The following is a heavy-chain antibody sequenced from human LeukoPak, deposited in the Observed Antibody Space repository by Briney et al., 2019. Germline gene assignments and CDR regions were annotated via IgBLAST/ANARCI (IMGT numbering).Heavy chain of an antibody. V-gene: IGHV4-59*06. D-gene: IGHD3-3*01. Sequence: SETLSLTCTVSGGSISSYYWSWIRQPPGKGLEWIGYIYYSGSTYYNPSLKSRVTISVDTSKNQFSLKLSSVTAADTAVYYCARGEYYDFWSGSPRIPPFDYRGQGTLVTVSS. J-gene: IGHJ4*02. CDR2: IYYSGST. CDR3: ARGEYYDFWSGSPRIPPFDY. CDR1: GGSISSYY.